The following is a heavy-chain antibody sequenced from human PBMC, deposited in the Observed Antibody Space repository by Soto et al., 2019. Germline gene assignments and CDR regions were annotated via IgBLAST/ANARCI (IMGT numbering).Heavy chain of an antibody. V-gene: IGHV6-1*01. Sequence: SQTLSLTCAISGDSVSSNSAAWNWIRQSPSRGLEWLGRTYYRSRWYNDYAVSVKSRITVNPDTSKNQFSLKLSSVTAADTAVYYCAREPPETSKSNPYSSGWYNWFDPWGQGTLVTVSS. CDR2: TYYRSRWYN. CDR1: GDSVSSNSAA. D-gene: IGHD6-19*01. CDR3: AREPPETSKSNPYSSGWYNWFDP. J-gene: IGHJ5*02.